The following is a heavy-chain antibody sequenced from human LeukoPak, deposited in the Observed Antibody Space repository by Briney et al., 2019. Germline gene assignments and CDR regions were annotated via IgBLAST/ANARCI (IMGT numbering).Heavy chain of an antibody. CDR2: MNPNSGNT. J-gene: IGHJ6*03. V-gene: IGHV1-8*01. D-gene: IGHD3-10*01. Sequence: GASGKLSCKASGYTFTSYDINWVRQSTGQGLEWMGGMNPNSGNTAYAQKFPGRVTMTCNTSISTAYMELSSLRSEDTAVYYCARGVISLPHYYYYYYMDVWGKGTTVTISS. CDR3: ARGVISLPHYYYYYYMDV. CDR1: GYTFTSYD.